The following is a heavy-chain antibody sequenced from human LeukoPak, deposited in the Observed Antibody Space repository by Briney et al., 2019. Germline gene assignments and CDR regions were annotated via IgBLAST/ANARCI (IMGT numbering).Heavy chain of an antibody. CDR1: GFTFSSYA. J-gene: IGHJ3*01. Sequence: HPGGSLRLSCAASGFTFSSYAMSWVRQAPGKGLEWVSAISGSGGSTYYADSVKGRFTISRDNSKNTLYLQMNSLRAEDTAVYYCARAVWYSSNAFDVWGQGTMVTVSS. CDR2: ISGSGGST. D-gene: IGHD5-18*01. V-gene: IGHV3-23*01. CDR3: ARAVWYSSNAFDV.